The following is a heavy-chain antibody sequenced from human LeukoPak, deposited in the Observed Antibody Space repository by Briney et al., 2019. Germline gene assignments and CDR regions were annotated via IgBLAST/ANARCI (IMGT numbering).Heavy chain of an antibody. D-gene: IGHD4-11*01. Sequence: GGSLRLSCAASGFTFSSYSMNWVRKAPGKGLEWVSSMSSSRSDKYYADPEKGGFTISRDNAKNSLYLQMNSLRAEHTAVYYCARGRGQFFDYWGQGTLVTVSS. CDR2: MSSSRSDK. J-gene: IGHJ4*02. CDR3: ARGRGQFFDY. V-gene: IGHV3-21*01. CDR1: GFTFSSYS.